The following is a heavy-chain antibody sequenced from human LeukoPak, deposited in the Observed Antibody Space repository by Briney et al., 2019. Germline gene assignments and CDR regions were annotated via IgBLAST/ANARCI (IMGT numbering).Heavy chain of an antibody. D-gene: IGHD1-14*01. CDR3: ARDPPGGYYYYMDV. J-gene: IGHJ6*03. CDR1: GGSISSNY. CDR2: IYTSGST. V-gene: IGHV4-4*07. Sequence: SETLSLTCTVSGGSISSNYWSWIRQPAGKGLEWIGRIYTSGSTNYNPSLKSRVTMSVDTSKNQFSLKLSSVTAADTAVYYCARDPPGGYYYYMDVWGKGTTVTVSS.